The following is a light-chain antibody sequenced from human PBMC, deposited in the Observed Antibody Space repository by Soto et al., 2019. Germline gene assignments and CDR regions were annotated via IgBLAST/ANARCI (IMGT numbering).Light chain of an antibody. J-gene: IGKJ4*01. CDR2: WSS. CDR1: RSLLSSSDNKNY. CDR3: QQYFSAPLT. Sequence: DIVMTQSPDSLAVSLGERAAINCKSSRSLLSSSDNKNYLAWYQQKPGQPPTLLFSWSSTRESGVPDRFSGSGSGADFTLTISSLQAEDVAVYYCQQYFSAPLTFGGGTKVEIE. V-gene: IGKV4-1*01.